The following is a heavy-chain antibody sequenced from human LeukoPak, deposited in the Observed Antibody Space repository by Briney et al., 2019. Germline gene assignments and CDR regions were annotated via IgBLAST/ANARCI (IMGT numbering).Heavy chain of an antibody. CDR2: IYYGGGT. V-gene: IGHV4-31*03. CDR1: GASISSGGYY. CDR3: ARADGGVRGYYFDY. D-gene: IGHD3-10*01. Sequence: PSETLSLTCTVSGASISSGGYYWSWVRQDPGKGLEWIGYIYYGGGTYYNPSLKSRITISVDTSKNQFSLELSSVTAADTAVYFCARADGGVRGYYFDYWGQGMMVTVSS. J-gene: IGHJ4*02.